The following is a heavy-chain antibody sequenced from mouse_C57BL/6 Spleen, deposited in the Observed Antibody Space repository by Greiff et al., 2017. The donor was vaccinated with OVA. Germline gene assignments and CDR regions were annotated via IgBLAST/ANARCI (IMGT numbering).Heavy chain of an antibody. J-gene: IGHJ4*01. Sequence: VQLQESGAELVRPGTSVKVSCKASGYAFTNYLIEWVKQRPGPGLEWIGGINPGSGGTNYNEKFKGKATLTADKSSSTAYMQLSSLASEDSAVYFCARKDYSNYGAMDYWGQGTSVTVSS. D-gene: IGHD2-5*01. CDR3: ARKDYSNYGAMDY. V-gene: IGHV1-54*01. CDR2: INPGSGGT. CDR1: GYAFTNYL.